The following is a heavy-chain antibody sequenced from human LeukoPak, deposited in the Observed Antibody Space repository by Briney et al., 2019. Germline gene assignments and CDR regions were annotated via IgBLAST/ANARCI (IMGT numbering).Heavy chain of an antibody. CDR3: ARGLDIVVVPAAIPGGFDY. J-gene: IGHJ4*02. CDR2: INHSGST. CDR1: GGSFSGYY. Sequence: SETLSLTCAVYGGSFSGYYWSRIRQPPGKGLEWIGEINHSGSTNYNPSLKSRVTISVDTSKNQFSLKLSSVTAADTAVYYCARGLDIVVVPAAIPGGFDYWGQGTLVTVSS. D-gene: IGHD2-2*01. V-gene: IGHV4-34*01.